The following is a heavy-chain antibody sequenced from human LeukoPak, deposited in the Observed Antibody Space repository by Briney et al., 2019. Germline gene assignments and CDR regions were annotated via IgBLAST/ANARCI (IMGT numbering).Heavy chain of an antibody. CDR2: ISAYNGNT. CDR3: ARRTQSWNYENYYYMDV. CDR1: GGTFSSYA. Sequence: ASVKVSCKASGGTFSSYAISWVRQAPGQGLEWMGWISAYNGNTNYAQKLQGRVTMTTDTSTSTAYMELRSLRSDDTAVYYCARRTQSWNYENYYYMDVWGKGTTVTVSS. J-gene: IGHJ6*03. D-gene: IGHD1-7*01. V-gene: IGHV1-18*01.